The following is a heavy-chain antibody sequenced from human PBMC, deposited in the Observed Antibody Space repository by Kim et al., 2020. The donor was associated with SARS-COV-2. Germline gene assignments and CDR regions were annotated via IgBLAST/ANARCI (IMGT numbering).Heavy chain of an antibody. Sequence: ASVKVSCKASGYTFTGYYMHWVRPAPGQGLEWMGRINPNSGGTNYAQKFQGRVTMTRDTSISTAYMELSRLRSDDTAVYYCARDRNVLRPTVVTGPWGQGTLVTVSS. CDR1: GYTFTGYY. D-gene: IGHD3-3*01. CDR3: ARDRNVLRPTVVTGP. V-gene: IGHV1-2*06. J-gene: IGHJ5*02. CDR2: INPNSGGT.